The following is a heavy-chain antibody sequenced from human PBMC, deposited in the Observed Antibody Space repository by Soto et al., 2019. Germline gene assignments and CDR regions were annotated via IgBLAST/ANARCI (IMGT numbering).Heavy chain of an antibody. V-gene: IGHV4-59*01. CDR2: IYYSGN. CDR1: GGSISNFH. Sequence: LSLTCNVSGGSISNFHLSWIRQPPGKGLEWIGYIYYSGNYYNPSLTSRVSMSLDKSKNQFSLHLKSVTAADTALYFCALGGYNYGRPFDFWGQGTRVTVSS. J-gene: IGHJ4*02. CDR3: ALGGYNYGRPFDF. D-gene: IGHD5-18*01.